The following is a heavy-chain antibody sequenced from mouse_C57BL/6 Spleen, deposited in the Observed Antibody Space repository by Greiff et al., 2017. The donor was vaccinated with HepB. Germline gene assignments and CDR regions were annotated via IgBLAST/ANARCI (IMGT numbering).Heavy chain of an antibody. D-gene: IGHD1-1*01. J-gene: IGHJ3*01. CDR1: GYTFTSYW. Sequence: VKQSCKASGYTFTSYWMHWVKQRPIQGLEWIGNIDPSDSETHYNQKFKDKATLTVDKSSSTAYMQLSSLTSEDSAVYYCARPYYGSRGDWFAYWGQGTLVTVSA. CDR2: IDPSDSET. CDR3: ARPYYGSRGDWFAY. V-gene: IGHV1-52*01.